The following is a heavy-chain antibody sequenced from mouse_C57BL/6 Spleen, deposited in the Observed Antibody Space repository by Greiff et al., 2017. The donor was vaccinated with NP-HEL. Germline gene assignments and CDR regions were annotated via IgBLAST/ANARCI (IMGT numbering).Heavy chain of an antibody. J-gene: IGHJ3*01. V-gene: IGHV1-76*01. CDR3: ARGRGGPAWFAY. D-gene: IGHD1-1*02. CDR2: IYPGSGNT. CDR1: GYTFTDYY. Sequence: VQLQQSGAELVRPGASVKLSCKASGYTFTDYYINWVKQRPGQGLEWIARIYPGSGNTSYNEKFKGKATLTAEKSSSTAYMQLSSLTSEDSAVYFCARGRGGPAWFAYWGQGTLVTVSA.